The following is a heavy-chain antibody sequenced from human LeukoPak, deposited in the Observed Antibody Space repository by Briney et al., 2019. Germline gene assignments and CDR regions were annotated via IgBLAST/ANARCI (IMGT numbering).Heavy chain of an antibody. CDR2: INPNSGGT. Sequence: EASVKVSCKASGGTFSSYAISWVRQAPGQGLEWMGWINPNSGGTNYAQKFQGRVTMTRDTSISTAYMELSRLRSDDTAVYYCARGRRLSVTVAFDYWGQGTLVTVSS. CDR1: GGTFSSYA. D-gene: IGHD3-3*01. J-gene: IGHJ4*02. V-gene: IGHV1-2*02. CDR3: ARGRRLSVTVAFDY.